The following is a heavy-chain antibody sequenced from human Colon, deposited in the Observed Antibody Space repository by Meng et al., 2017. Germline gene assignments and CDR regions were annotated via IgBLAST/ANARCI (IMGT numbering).Heavy chain of an antibody. CDR2: IYADGRT. Sequence: EVQVGESGGSRVQPGGSLSLSCDASGFSFSNNYVTWVRQAPGKGLEWVSVIYADGRTFFGDSVEGRFTLSRDNFKNTVYLQMNSLRPEDTAVYFCARDTHTPSSGGYLDSWGQGTLVTVSS. CDR1: GFSFSNNY. D-gene: IGHD3-16*02. J-gene: IGHJ4*02. V-gene: IGHV3-66*02. CDR3: ARDTHTPSSGGYLDS.